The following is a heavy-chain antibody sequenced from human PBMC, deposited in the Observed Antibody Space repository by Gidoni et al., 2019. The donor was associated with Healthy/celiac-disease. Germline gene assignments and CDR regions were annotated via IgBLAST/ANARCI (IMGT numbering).Heavy chain of an antibody. D-gene: IGHD6-13*01. Sequence: QVQLQESGPRLVKPSETLSLTCTGPGGSISTYYWSWIRQPPGKGLEWIGYNYYSGSTNYNPSLKSRVTISVDTSKNQFSLKLSSVTAADTAVYYCARLAAGAEYFQHWGQGTLVTVSS. CDR2: NYYSGST. V-gene: IGHV4-59*08. CDR3: ARLAAGAEYFQH. CDR1: GGSISTYY. J-gene: IGHJ1*01.